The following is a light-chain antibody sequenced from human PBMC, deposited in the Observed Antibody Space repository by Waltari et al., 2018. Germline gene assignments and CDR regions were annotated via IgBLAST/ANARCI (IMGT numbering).Light chain of an antibody. CDR2: DVS. CDR1: SSDVGGSDY. V-gene: IGLV2-14*03. J-gene: IGLJ1*01. Sequence: QSALTQPVSVSGSPGPSIAISCTGTSSDVGGSDYVFWYQQHPGKVPKLMIYDVSARPSGVSNRFSGSKSGNTASLTISGLQAEDEADYYCTSFTSSRTYVFGTGTKVTVL. CDR3: TSFTSSRTYV.